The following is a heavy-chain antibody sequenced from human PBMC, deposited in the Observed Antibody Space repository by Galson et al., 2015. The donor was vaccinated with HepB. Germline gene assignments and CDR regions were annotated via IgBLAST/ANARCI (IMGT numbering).Heavy chain of an antibody. CDR2: ISNSRST. V-gene: IGHV4-30-4*01. CDR1: GGSISSGDYY. Sequence: TLSLTCTVSGGSISSGDYYWSWIRQPPGRGLEWIGYISNSRSTYYNPSLKSRVSISLDTSKNQFSLKLNSVTAADTAVYYCATHRGPAGPDQWGQGTLGTVSS. CDR3: ATHRGPAGPDQ. D-gene: IGHD5-24*01. J-gene: IGHJ4*02.